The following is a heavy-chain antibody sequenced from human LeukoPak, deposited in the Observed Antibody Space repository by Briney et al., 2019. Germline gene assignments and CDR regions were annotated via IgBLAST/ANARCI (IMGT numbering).Heavy chain of an antibody. J-gene: IGHJ4*02. V-gene: IGHV4-30-2*01. CDR1: DGSISSGGYH. CDR2: IYHSGGT. D-gene: IGHD1-26*01. Sequence: SETLSLTCTVSDGSISSGGYHWSWIRQPPGKGLEWIGYIYHSGGTYYNPSLKSRVTISVDRSKNQFSLKLSSVTAADTAVYYCARGTGGSPVDYWGQGTLVTVSS. CDR3: ARGTGGSPVDY.